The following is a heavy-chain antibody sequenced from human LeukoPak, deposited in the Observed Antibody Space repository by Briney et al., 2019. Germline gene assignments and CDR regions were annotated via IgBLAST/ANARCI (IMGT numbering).Heavy chain of an antibody. CDR2: ISYDGGNK. Sequence: GGSLRLSCAASGFTFSSYGMHWVRQAPGKGLEWVAVISYDGGNKYYADSVKGRFTISRDNSKNTLYLQMNSLRPEDTAVYYCAKDQGYSYGYVSYWGQGTLVTVSS. CDR3: AKDQGYSYGYVSY. V-gene: IGHV3-30*18. CDR1: GFTFSSYG. J-gene: IGHJ4*02. D-gene: IGHD5-18*01.